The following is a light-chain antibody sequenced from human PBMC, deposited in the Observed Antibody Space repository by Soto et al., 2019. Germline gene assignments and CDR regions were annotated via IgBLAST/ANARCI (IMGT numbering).Light chain of an antibody. Sequence: EIVMTQSPATLSVSPGERATLSCRASQSVRGDLAWYQHKPGQAPRLLIYGASTRATGVPARFSGSGSGTQFTLIISSLQSEDFAIYYCQQYHNRPRTFGQGTKLEIK. CDR1: QSVRGD. J-gene: IGKJ2*01. CDR3: QQYHNRPRT. V-gene: IGKV3-15*01. CDR2: GAS.